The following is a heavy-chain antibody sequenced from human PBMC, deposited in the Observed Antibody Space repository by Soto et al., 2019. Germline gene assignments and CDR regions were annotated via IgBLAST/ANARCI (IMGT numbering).Heavy chain of an antibody. V-gene: IGHV3-74*01. Sequence: VPLVESGGGSVQPGGSLRLSCVASGITFSGFWMHWVRQVPGKGLVWVARVDSAGSGTSYADFVKGRFAISRDNAKNALSLQMFRLRVDGTAVYYCATVFEHWGQGIPVTVSS. CDR3: ATVFEH. CDR1: GITFSGFW. J-gene: IGHJ4*02. CDR2: VDSAGSGT.